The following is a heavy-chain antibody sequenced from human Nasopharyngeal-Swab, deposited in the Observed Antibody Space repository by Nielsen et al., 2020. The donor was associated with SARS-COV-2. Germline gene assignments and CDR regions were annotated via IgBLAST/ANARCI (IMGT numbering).Heavy chain of an antibody. D-gene: IGHD3-22*01. CDR3: AKAPPSMIVVGPFDY. CDR2: ISGSGGST. V-gene: IGHV3-23*01. Sequence: VRQAPGKGLEWVSAISGSGGSTYYADSVKGRFTISRDNSKNTLYLQMNSLRAEDTAVYYCAKAPPSMIVVGPFDYWGQGTLVTVSS. J-gene: IGHJ4*02.